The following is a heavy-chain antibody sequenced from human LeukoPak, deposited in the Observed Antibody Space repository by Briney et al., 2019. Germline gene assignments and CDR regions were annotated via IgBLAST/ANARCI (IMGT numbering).Heavy chain of an antibody. D-gene: IGHD3-3*01. J-gene: IGHJ4*02. CDR2: MYYSESP. CDR3: AGDYYTNNRQRIDY. Sequence: SETLSLTCTVSGASIRSYYWSWIRQPPGKGLEWIAYMYYSESPNYNPSLKSRVTMSGDTSRNQSSLKLNSVTAADTAVYYCAGDYYTNNRQRIDYWGQGILVTVSP. V-gene: IGHV4-59*08. CDR1: GASIRSYY.